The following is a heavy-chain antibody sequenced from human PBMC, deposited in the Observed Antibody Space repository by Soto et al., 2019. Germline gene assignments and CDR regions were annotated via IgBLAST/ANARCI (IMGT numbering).Heavy chain of an antibody. D-gene: IGHD3-22*01. CDR3: AIIPYDSSGYYYFDY. Sequence: QVQLQESGPGLVKPSQTLSLTCTVSGGSISSGGYYWSWIRQHPGKGLEWIGYIYYSGSTYYNPCIKMRVTISVDTSKNQFSLKLSSVTVADTALYYCAIIPYDSSGYYYFDYWGQGTLVTVSS. CDR2: IYYSGST. V-gene: IGHV4-31*03. CDR1: GGSISSGGYY. J-gene: IGHJ4*02.